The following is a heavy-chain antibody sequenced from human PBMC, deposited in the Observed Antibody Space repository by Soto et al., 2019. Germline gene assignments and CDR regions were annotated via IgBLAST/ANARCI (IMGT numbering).Heavy chain of an antibody. Sequence: QVQLQESGPGLVKPSETLSLTCTVSGDSVSSRSYYWSWIRQPPGKGLEWIGYFYYSGITNYSPSLKSRVTISLDPSKNQFSLRLSSVTAADTAVYYCARSYDGNSKGLDYWGQGTLVTVSS. CDR3: ARSYDGNSKGLDY. CDR2: FYYSGIT. CDR1: GDSVSSRSYY. V-gene: IGHV4-61*01. J-gene: IGHJ4*02. D-gene: IGHD3-10*01.